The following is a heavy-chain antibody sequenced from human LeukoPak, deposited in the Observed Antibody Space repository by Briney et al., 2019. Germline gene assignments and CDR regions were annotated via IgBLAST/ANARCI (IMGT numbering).Heavy chain of an antibody. CDR3: ARARSAAGYLGWFDP. CDR2: ISYDESNK. V-gene: IGHV3-30*04. J-gene: IGHJ5*02. D-gene: IGHD6-13*01. Sequence: GRSLRLSCAASGFTFSSYAMHWVRQAPGKGLGWVAVISYDESNKYYADSVKGRFTISRDNSKNTLYLQMNSLRAEDTAVYYCARARSAAGYLGWFDPWGQGTLVTVSS. CDR1: GFTFSSYA.